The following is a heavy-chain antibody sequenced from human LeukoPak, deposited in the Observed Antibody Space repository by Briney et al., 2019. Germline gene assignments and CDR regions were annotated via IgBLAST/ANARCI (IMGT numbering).Heavy chain of an antibody. CDR1: GGSISSSSYY. V-gene: IGHV4-39*01. J-gene: IGHJ4*02. CDR3: ARHLFFGDEWLRPYYFDY. D-gene: IGHD5-12*01. CDR2: IYYSGST. Sequence: MPSETLSLTCTVSGGSISSSSYYWGWIRQPPGKGLEWIGSIYYSGSTYYNPSLKSRVTISVDTSKNQFSLKLSSVTAADTAVYYCARHLFFGDEWLRPYYFDYWGQGTLVTVSS.